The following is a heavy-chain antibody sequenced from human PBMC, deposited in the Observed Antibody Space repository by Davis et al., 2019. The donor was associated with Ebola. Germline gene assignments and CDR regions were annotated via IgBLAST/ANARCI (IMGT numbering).Heavy chain of an antibody. V-gene: IGHV3-30*18. J-gene: IGHJ4*02. D-gene: IGHD1-1*01. CDR3: AKNNWNDFIILDY. CDR1: GFTFSSYG. Sequence: PAGSLRLSCAASGFTFSSYGMHWVRQAPGKGLEWVAVISYDGSNKYYADSVKGRFTISRDNSKNTLYLQMNSLRAEDTAVYYCAKNNWNDFIILDYWGQGTLVTVSS. CDR2: ISYDGSNK.